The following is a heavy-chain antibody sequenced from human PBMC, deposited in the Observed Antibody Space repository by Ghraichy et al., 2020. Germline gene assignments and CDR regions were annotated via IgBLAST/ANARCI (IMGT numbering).Heavy chain of an antibody. CDR1: GYTLSSHG. Sequence: ASVKVSCKASGYTLSSHGITWVRQASGQGLEWMGWMNTKTGDTGYVQKFQGRVTMTRNTSINTAYMELRSLTFEDSAIYYCARGDYSDYFYYGLDVWGQGTSITV. D-gene: IGHD2-15*01. CDR2: MNTKTGDT. CDR3: ARGDYSDYFYYGLDV. V-gene: IGHV1-8*01. J-gene: IGHJ6*02.